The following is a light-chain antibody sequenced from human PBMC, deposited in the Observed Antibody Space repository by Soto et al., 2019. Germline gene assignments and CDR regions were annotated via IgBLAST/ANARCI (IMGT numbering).Light chain of an antibody. CDR1: NIGSKS. CDR3: QVWDSSSANVV. V-gene: IGLV3-21*02. CDR2: DDR. J-gene: IGLJ2*01. Sequence: SYELTQPPSVSVVPGQTARISCGGNNIGSKSVHWYQQKPGRAPVLVVYDDRDRPSGIPERFSGSNSGGMATLTISRVEVGDEADYWCQVWDSSSANVVFGGGTKLTVL.